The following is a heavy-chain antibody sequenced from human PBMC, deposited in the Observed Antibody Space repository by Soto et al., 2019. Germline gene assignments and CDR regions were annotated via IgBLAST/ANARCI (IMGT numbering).Heavy chain of an antibody. CDR2: ISGHDEST. CDR3: AKAPYSSSSSKRLYYYYGMDV. CDR1: GFTFSSYA. J-gene: IGHJ6*02. D-gene: IGHD6-6*01. V-gene: IGHV3-23*01. Sequence: GGSLRLSCAVSGFTFSSYAMSWVRQAPGKGLEWVSAISGHDESTYYADSVKGRFTISRDNSKNTLFLQMNSLRAEDTAVYYCAKAPYSSSSSKRLYYYYGMDVWGQGTTVTVSS.